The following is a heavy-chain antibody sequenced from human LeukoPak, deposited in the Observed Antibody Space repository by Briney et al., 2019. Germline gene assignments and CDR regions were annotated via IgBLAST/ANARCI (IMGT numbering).Heavy chain of an antibody. CDR1: GGTFISYA. V-gene: IGHV1-69*01. Sequence: SVKVSCKASGGTFISYAISWVRQAPGQGLEWMGGIIPIFGTANYAQKFQGRVTITADESTRTAYMELSSLRSEDTAVYYCARGTINFGVVTGRFDPWGQGTLVTVSS. CDR2: IIPIFGTA. D-gene: IGHD3-3*01. J-gene: IGHJ5*02. CDR3: ARGTINFGVVTGRFDP.